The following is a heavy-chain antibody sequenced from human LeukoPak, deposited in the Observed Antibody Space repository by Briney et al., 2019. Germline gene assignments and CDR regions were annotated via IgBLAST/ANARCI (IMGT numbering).Heavy chain of an antibody. Sequence: PSQTLSLTCTVSGGSISSGDYYWSWIRQPPGKGLEWIGYIYYSGSTYYNPSLKSRVTISVDTSKNQFSLKLSSVTAADTAVYYCARGFRNSSSWYYFDYWGQGTLVTVSS. D-gene: IGHD6-13*01. CDR1: GGSISSGDYY. CDR2: IYYSGST. CDR3: ARGFRNSSSWYYFDY. J-gene: IGHJ4*02. V-gene: IGHV4-30-4*01.